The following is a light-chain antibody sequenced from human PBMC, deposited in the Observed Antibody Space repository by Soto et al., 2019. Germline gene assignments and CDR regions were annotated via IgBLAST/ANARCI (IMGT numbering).Light chain of an antibody. Sequence: QSALTQPGSVSGSPGQSITISCTGTSSDIGGYNYVSWYQQHPGKAPKLMIYEVTNRPSGVSTRFSGSKSGNTASLTISGLQAEDEADYYCCSYAGGYTHAVFGGGTQLTVL. J-gene: IGLJ2*01. CDR1: SSDIGGYNY. CDR3: CSYAGGYTHAV. V-gene: IGLV2-14*01. CDR2: EVT.